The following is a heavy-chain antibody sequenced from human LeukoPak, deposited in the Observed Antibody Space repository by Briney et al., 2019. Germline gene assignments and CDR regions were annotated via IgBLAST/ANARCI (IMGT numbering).Heavy chain of an antibody. CDR3: AKIRDSSGLDY. Sequence: AGGSLRLSCAASGFTFSSYAMSWVGQAPGKGREGVSSISGSGGTTYYADSVKGRFTISRDNSKNTLYLQMNSLRAEDTAVYYCAKIRDSSGLDYWGQGTLVTVSS. CDR1: GFTFSSYA. J-gene: IGHJ4*02. V-gene: IGHV3-23*01. D-gene: IGHD3-22*01. CDR2: ISGSGGTT.